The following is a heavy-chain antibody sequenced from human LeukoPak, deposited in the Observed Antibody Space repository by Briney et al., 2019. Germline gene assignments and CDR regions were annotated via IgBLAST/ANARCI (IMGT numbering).Heavy chain of an antibody. CDR3: ARDHYYGSSGYYDSFDY. D-gene: IGHD3-22*01. CDR2: ISAYSGNT. Sequence: ASVKVSCKASGYTFTSYGISWVRQAPGQGLEWMGWISAYSGNTNYAQKLQGRVTMTTDTSTSTAYMELRSLRSDDTAVYYCARDHYYGSSGYYDSFDYWGQGTLVTVSS. CDR1: GYTFTSYG. V-gene: IGHV1-18*01. J-gene: IGHJ4*02.